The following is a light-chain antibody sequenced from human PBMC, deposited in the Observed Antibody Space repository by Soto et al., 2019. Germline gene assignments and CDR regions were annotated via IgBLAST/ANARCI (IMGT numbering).Light chain of an antibody. CDR3: CTYAGHVPK. CDR2: EVD. Sequence: QSALTQPASVSGSPGQSITISCAGTTSDVAYYDLVSWYQQHPGRAPKLLIYEVDKRPSGSSVRFSGSKSGATASLTISGILPEDEAVYFCCTYAGHVPKFGGGTKLTVL. V-gene: IGLV2-23*02. J-gene: IGLJ2*01. CDR1: TSDVAYYDL.